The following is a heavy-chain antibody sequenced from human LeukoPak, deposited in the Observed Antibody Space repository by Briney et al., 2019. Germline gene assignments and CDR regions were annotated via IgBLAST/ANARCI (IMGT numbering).Heavy chain of an antibody. V-gene: IGHV3-9*01. CDR3: AKDKQWELQNGGFDY. D-gene: IGHD1-26*01. CDR2: ISWNSGSI. J-gene: IGHJ4*02. Sequence: GGSLRLSCAASGFTFDDYAMHWARQAPGKGLEWVSGISWNSGSIGYADSVKGRFTISRDNAKNPLYLQMNSLRAEDTALYYCAKDKQWELQNGGFDYWGQGTLVTVSS. CDR1: GFTFDDYA.